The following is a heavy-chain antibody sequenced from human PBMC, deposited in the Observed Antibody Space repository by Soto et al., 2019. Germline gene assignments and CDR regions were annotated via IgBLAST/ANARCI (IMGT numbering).Heavy chain of an antibody. J-gene: IGHJ5*02. CDR1: GFTFSSYA. D-gene: IGHD1-26*01. V-gene: IGHV3-23*01. CDR2: ISGSGGST. Sequence: EVRLLESGGGLVQPGGSLRLSCAASGFTFSSYAMSCVRQAPGKGLEWVSAISGSGGSTYYADSVKGRFTISRDNSKNTLYLQMNSLRAEDTAVYYCAKAGIGWELLSWFDPWGQGTLVTVSS. CDR3: AKAGIGWELLSWFDP.